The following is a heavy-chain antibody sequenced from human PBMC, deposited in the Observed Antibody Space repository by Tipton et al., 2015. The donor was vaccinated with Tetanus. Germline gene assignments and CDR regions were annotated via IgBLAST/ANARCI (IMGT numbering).Heavy chain of an antibody. D-gene: IGHD6-6*01. J-gene: IGHJ5*02. CDR2: IYYSEST. CDR1: GGSISSGGYF. Sequence: TLSLTCTVSGGSISSGGYFWNWIRQYPGKGLEWIGYIYYSESTYSNPSLKSRVAISVDTSKNQFFLKLSSVTAADTAVYYCARDQGGGRVVRLNWFDPWGQGTLVTVSS. V-gene: IGHV4-31*03. CDR3: ARDQGGGRVVRLNWFDP.